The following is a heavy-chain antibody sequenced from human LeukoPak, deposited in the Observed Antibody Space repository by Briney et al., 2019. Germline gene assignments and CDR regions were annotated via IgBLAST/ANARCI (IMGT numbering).Heavy chain of an antibody. CDR1: GYTFTNYF. CDR3: ARATRADWFDP. J-gene: IGHJ5*02. D-gene: IGHD5-24*01. Sequence: GASVKVSCKASGYTFTNYFMHWVRQAPGQGLEWMGIINPITGTTTYAQKFQGRVTMTRDTSTGTGYMELSSLRSEDTAVYYCARATRADWFDPWGQGTLVTVSS. CDR2: INPITGTT. V-gene: IGHV1-46*01.